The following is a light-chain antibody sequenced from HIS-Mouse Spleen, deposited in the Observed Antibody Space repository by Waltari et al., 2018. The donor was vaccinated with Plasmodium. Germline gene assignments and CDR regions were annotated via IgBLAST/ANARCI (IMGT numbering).Light chain of an antibody. CDR2: GDS. CDR1: DFPKKY. CDR3: YSTDSSGNHRV. Sequence: SYELPQPPSVSVSPGQTARLNCSGDDFPKKYTSWYQQKSGQAPVLVIYGDSKRPSGIPEGFSGSSSGTMATLTISGAQVEDEADYYCYSTDSSGNHRVFGGGTKLTVL. V-gene: IGLV3-10*01. J-gene: IGLJ3*02.